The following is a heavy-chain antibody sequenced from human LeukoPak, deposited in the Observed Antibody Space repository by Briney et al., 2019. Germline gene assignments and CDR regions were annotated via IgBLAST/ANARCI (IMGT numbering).Heavy chain of an antibody. Sequence: PSETLSLTXTVSGGSISSYYWSWIRQPPGKGVEWIGYIYYSGSTNYNPSLKSRVTISVDTSKNQFSLKLSSVTAAGTAVYYCARSDSGWVDYWGQGTLVTVSS. CDR2: IYYSGST. CDR1: GGSISSYY. D-gene: IGHD6-19*01. CDR3: ARSDSGWVDY. V-gene: IGHV4-59*01. J-gene: IGHJ4*02.